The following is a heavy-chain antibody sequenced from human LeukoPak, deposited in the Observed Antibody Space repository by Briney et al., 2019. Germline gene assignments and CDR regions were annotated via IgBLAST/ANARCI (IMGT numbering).Heavy chain of an antibody. CDR1: GYTFDDYN. CDR3: VRDNTHWSLDY. CDR2: INRDGDRT. J-gene: IGHJ4*02. D-gene: IGHD2-15*01. V-gene: IGHV3-43*01. Sequence: GGSLRLSCAASGYTFDDYNMHWVRQPPGKGLEWVSLINRDGDRTHFGDSVRGRFSISRDNSENSLYLQMNSLRTEDTAVYYFVRDNTHWSLDYWGQGTLVTVSS.